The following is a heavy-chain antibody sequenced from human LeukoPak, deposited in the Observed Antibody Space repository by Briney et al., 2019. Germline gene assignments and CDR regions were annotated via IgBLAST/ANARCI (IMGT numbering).Heavy chain of an antibody. CDR2: ISSSSSTI. CDR3: ARVAGSWYADY. CDR1: GFTFSSYS. Sequence: GGSLRLSCAASGFTFSSYSMNWVRQAPGKGLEWVSYISSSSSTIYYADSVKGRFTISRDNAKNSLYLQMNSLTAEDTAVYYCARVAGSWYADYWGQGTLVTVSS. J-gene: IGHJ4*02. V-gene: IGHV3-48*04. D-gene: IGHD6-13*01.